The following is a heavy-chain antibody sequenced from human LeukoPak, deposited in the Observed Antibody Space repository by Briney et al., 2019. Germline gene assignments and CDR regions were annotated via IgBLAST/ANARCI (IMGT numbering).Heavy chain of an antibody. V-gene: IGHV4-39*07. D-gene: IGHD2-2*01. CDR1: GGSISSGDYF. J-gene: IGHJ5*02. CDR2: INHSGST. CDR3: ARGRHRYCSSTSCRPHNWFDP. Sequence: PSETLSLTCTVSGGSISSGDYFWSWIRQPPGKGLEWIGEINHSGSTNYHPSLKSRVTISVDTAKNQFSLKLSSVTAADTAVYYCARGRHRYCSSTSCRPHNWFDPWGQGTLVTVSS.